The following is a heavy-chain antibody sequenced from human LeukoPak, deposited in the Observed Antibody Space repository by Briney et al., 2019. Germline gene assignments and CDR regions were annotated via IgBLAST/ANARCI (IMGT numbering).Heavy chain of an antibody. CDR3: AKPLVGAIQYYFDY. CDR2: ISGSGGST. V-gene: IGHV3-23*01. CDR1: GFTFSSYA. Sequence: PGGSLRLSCAASGFTFSSYAMSWVRQAPGKGLEWASAISGSGGSTYYADSVKGRFTISRDNSKNTLYLQMNSLRAEDTAVYYCAKPLVGAIQYYFDYWGQGTLVTVSS. J-gene: IGHJ4*02. D-gene: IGHD1-26*01.